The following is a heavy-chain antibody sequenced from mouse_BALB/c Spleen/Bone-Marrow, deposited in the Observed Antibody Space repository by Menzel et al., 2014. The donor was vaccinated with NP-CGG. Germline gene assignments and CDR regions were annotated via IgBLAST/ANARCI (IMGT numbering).Heavy chain of an antibody. V-gene: IGHV14-3*02. J-gene: IGHJ2*01. CDR2: IDPANGNT. D-gene: IGHD3-2*01. CDR1: GFNIKDTY. CDR3: ATDSSGNLDY. Sequence: EVQLVESGAELVKPGASVKLSCTASGFNIKDTYMHWVKQGPEQGLEWIGRIDPANGNTKYDPKFQGKATITADTSSNTAYLQLSSLTSEDTAVYYCATDSSGNLDYWGQGTTLTVSS.